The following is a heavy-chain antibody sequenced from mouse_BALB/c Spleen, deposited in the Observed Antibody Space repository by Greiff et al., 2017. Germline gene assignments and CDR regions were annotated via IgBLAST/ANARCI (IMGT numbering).Heavy chain of an antibody. V-gene: IGHV5-17*02. CDR1: GFTFSSFG. J-gene: IGHJ4*01. CDR2: ISSGSSTI. CDR3: ARQDAMDY. Sequence: EVKVVESGGGLVQPGGSRKLSCAASGFTFSSFGMHWVRQAPEKGLEWVAYISSGSSTIYYADTVKGRFTISRDNPKNTLFLQMTSLRSEDTAMYYCARQDAMDYWGQGTSVTVSS.